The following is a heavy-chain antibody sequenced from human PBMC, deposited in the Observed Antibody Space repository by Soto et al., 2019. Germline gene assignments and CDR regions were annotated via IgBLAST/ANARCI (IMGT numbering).Heavy chain of an antibody. CDR2: ISYDGTTK. D-gene: IGHD2-21*02. CDR1: GITFSSFA. J-gene: IGHJ2*01. Sequence: QVHLVESGGGVVQPGRSLTLSCTASGITFSSFAVHWVRQSPGKGLDWVAAISYDGTTKFYADSVKGRFSISRDNSKNTLYLQMNSLGGEDTAVYYCARDPCGDCIDGYFDHWGHGTLVTVSS. V-gene: IGHV3-30-3*01. CDR3: ARDPCGDCIDGYFDH.